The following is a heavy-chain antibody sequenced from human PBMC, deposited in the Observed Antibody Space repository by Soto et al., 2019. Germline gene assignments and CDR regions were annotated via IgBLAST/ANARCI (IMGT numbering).Heavy chain of an antibody. D-gene: IGHD4-4*01. CDR2: IYYSGST. CDR1: GGSISSGGYY. J-gene: IGHJ6*02. CDR3: ARVRVTTLGENYYYYGMDV. V-gene: IGHV4-31*03. Sequence: PSETLSLTCTVSGGSISSGGYYWSWIRQHPGKGLEWIGYIYYSGSTYYNPSLKSRVTISVDTSKNQFSLKLSSVTAADTAVYYCARVRVTTLGENYYYYGMDVWGQGTTVT.